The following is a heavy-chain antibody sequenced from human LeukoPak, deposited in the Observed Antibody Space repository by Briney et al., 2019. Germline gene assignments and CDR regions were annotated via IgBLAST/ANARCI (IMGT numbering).Heavy chain of an antibody. Sequence: PGGSLRLSCAASGFTFSSYSMNWVRQAPGKGLEWVSYISSSSSTIYYEDSVKGRFTISRDNAKNSLYLQMNSLRDEDTAVYYCARDAMYCSGGSGQWWFDPWGQGTLVTVSS. V-gene: IGHV3-48*02. J-gene: IGHJ5*02. D-gene: IGHD2-15*01. CDR3: ARDAMYCSGGSGQWWFDP. CDR2: ISSSSSTI. CDR1: GFTFSSYS.